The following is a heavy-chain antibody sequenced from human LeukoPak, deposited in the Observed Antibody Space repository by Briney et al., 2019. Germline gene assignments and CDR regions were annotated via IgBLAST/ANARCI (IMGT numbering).Heavy chain of an antibody. CDR1: GFTFSNYG. V-gene: IGHV3-21*06. CDR2: TETSGSYI. J-gene: IGHJ3*02. Sequence: GSSLRLSCAASGFTFSNYGMNWVRQAPGKGLEWVSSTETSGSYIYYGDSVKGRFTISRDNAKNLLFLQMNGLRAEDTAVYYCARGRSITLLRGVAMSDGFDIWGQGAMVAVSS. CDR3: ARGRSITLLRGVAMSDGFDI. D-gene: IGHD3-10*01.